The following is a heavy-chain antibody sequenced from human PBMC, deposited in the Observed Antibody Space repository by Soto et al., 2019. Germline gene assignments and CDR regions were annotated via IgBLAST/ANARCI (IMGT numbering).Heavy chain of an antibody. CDR3: ASSYDILTGPKPYYFDY. CDR2: IIPIFGTA. CDR1: GGTFSSYA. Sequence: QVQLVQSGAEVQKPGSSVKVSCKASGGTFSSYAISWVRQAPGQGLEWMGGIIPIFGTANYAQKFQGRVTITADESTSTAYMELSSLRSEDTAVYYCASSYDILTGPKPYYFDYWGQGTLVTVSS. J-gene: IGHJ4*02. D-gene: IGHD3-9*01. V-gene: IGHV1-69*01.